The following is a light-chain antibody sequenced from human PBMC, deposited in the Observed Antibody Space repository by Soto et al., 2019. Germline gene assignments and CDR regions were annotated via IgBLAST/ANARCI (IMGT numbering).Light chain of an antibody. CDR1: QGIRND. V-gene: IGKV1-6*01. CDR2: DAS. CDR3: LQDHNYPWT. J-gene: IGKJ1*01. Sequence: AIQMTQSPSSLSASVGDGVTITCRASQGIRNDLGWYQQKPGKAPKLLIYDASILHSGVPSRFSGSGSGTEFTLTISSLQPEDFAIYYCLQDHNYPWTFGQGTRVEIK.